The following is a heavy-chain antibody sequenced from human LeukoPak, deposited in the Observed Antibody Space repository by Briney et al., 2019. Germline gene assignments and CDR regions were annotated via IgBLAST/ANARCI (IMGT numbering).Heavy chain of an antibody. CDR3: ARPHRAPQAYGDYEWFDP. V-gene: IGHV1-18*01. D-gene: IGHD4-17*01. CDR1: GYTFTSYG. J-gene: IGHJ5*02. Sequence: ASVKVSSKASGYTFTSYGISWVRQAPGQGLEWMGWISAYNGNTNYAQKFQGRVTMTRNTSISTAYMELSSLRSEDTAVYYCARPHRAPQAYGDYEWFDPWGQGTLVTVSS. CDR2: ISAYNGNT.